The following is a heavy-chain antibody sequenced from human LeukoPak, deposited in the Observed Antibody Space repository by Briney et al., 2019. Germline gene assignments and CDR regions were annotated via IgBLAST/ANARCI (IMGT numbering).Heavy chain of an antibody. V-gene: IGHV4-39*02. CDR1: GASISSSTYY. D-gene: IGHD5-24*01. J-gene: IGHJ4*02. Sequence: SETLSLTCSVSGASISSSTYYWGWIRQPPGKGLEWIGAIYYTGTTYYNPSLRSRVTISVDTSKNHFSLKLSSVTAADTALYYCARVLGDGYNFWGQGTLVTVSS. CDR3: ARVLGDGYNF. CDR2: IYYTGTT.